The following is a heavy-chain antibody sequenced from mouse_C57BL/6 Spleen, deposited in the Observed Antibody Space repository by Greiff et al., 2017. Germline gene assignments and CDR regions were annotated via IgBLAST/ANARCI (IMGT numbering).Heavy chain of an antibody. Sequence: VQLKESGPGLVKPSQSLSLTCSVTGYSITSGSYSNCLRQFPGNKLEWMGYISYDGSNNYNPSLKNRISITRDTSKNQFFLKLNSVTTEDTATYYCARGEGNYFDYWGQGTTLTVAS. CDR2: ISYDGSN. CDR3: ARGEGNYFDY. CDR1: GYSITSGSY. J-gene: IGHJ2*01. V-gene: IGHV3-6*01.